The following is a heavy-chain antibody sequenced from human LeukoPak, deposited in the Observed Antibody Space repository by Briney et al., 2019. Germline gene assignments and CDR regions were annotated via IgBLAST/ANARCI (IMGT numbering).Heavy chain of an antibody. Sequence: ASVKVSCKASGYTFTSYGISWVRQAPGRGLEWMGWISAYNGNTNYAQKLQGRVTMTTDTSTSTAYMELRSLRSDDTAVYYCARSTKPRGYCSSTSCYANWFDPWGQGTLVTVSS. J-gene: IGHJ5*02. V-gene: IGHV1-18*01. CDR3: ARSTKPRGYCSSTSCYANWFDP. CDR2: ISAYNGNT. CDR1: GYTFTSYG. D-gene: IGHD2-2*01.